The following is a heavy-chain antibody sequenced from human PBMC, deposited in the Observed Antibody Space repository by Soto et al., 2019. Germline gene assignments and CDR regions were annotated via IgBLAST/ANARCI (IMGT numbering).Heavy chain of an antibody. D-gene: IGHD2-8*01. V-gene: IGHV3-7*01. CDR1: GFTFSSYW. CDR3: AREGGYCTHGVCSLIRPWYFDL. J-gene: IGHJ2*01. Sequence: EVQLVESGGGLVQPGGSLRLSCAASGFTFSSYWMSWVRQAPGKGLEWVANIKQDGSEKYYVDSVKGRFTISRDNAKNSLYLQMNILRAEDTAVYYCAREGGYCTHGVCSLIRPWYFDLGGRGTLVTVSS. CDR2: IKQDGSEK.